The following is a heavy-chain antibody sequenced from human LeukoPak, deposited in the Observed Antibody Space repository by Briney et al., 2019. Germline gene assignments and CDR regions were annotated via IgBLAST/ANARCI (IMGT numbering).Heavy chain of an antibody. Sequence: SETLSLTCTVSGGSISSYYWSWIRQPPGKGLEWIGYIYYSGSTNYNPSLKSRVTISVDTSKNQFSLKLSSVTAADTAVYYCARCRQGGFTIFGVVIGPLDYWGQGTLVTVSS. CDR3: ARCRQGGFTIFGVVIGPLDY. CDR1: GGSISSYY. D-gene: IGHD3-3*01. CDR2: IYYSGST. V-gene: IGHV4-59*01. J-gene: IGHJ4*02.